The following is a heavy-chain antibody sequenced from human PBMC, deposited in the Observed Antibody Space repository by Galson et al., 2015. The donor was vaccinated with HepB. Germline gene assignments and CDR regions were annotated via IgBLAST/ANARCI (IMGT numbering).Heavy chain of an antibody. J-gene: IGHJ4*02. CDR3: ARRGCSGGSCYSRFDY. CDR1: GFTFSSYS. CDR2: ISSSSSYI. D-gene: IGHD2-15*01. Sequence: SLRLSCAASGFTFSSYSMNWVRQAPGKGLEWVSSISSSSSYIYYADSVKGRFTIPRDNAKNSLYLQMNSLRAEDTAVYYCARRGCSGGSCYSRFDYWGQGTLVTVSS. V-gene: IGHV3-21*01.